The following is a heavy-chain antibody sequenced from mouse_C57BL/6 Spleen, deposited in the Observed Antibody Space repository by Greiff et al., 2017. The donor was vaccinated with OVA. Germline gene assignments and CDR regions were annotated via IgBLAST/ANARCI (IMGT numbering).Heavy chain of an antibody. J-gene: IGHJ1*03. CDR1: GFTFSSYA. D-gene: IGHD1-1*01. Sequence: EVKRVESGGGLVKPGGSLKLSCAASGFTFSSYAMSWVRQTPEKRLEWVATISDGGSYTYYPDNVKGRFTISRDNAKNNLYLQMSHLKSEDTAMYYCARDSYGSSYWYFDVWGTGTTVTVSS. CDR3: ARDSYGSSYWYFDV. V-gene: IGHV5-4*01. CDR2: ISDGGSYT.